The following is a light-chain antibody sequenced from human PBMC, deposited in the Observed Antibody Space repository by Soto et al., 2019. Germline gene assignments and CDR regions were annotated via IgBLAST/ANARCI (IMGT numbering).Light chain of an antibody. CDR1: SSDVGGYNY. CDR2: EVS. J-gene: IGLJ3*02. Sequence: QSALTQPASVSGSPGQSITISCTGTSSDVGGYNYVSWHQQHPGKAPKLMIYEVSNRPSGISNRFSGSKSGNTASLTISGLQAEDEADYYCSSYASSRTWVFGGGTQLTVL. CDR3: SSYASSRTWV. V-gene: IGLV2-14*01.